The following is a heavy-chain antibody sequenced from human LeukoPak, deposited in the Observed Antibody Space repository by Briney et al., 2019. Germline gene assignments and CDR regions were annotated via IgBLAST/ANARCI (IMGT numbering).Heavy chain of an antibody. CDR1: GFTFSSYG. Sequence: EGSLRLSCAASGFTFSSYGMHWVRQAPGKGLEWVAVIWYDGSNKYYADSVKGRFTISRDNSKNTLYLQMNSLRAEDTAVYYCARTPDSSGYYYFDYWGQGTLVTVSS. V-gene: IGHV3-33*08. J-gene: IGHJ4*02. CDR2: IWYDGSNK. D-gene: IGHD3-22*01. CDR3: ARTPDSSGYYYFDY.